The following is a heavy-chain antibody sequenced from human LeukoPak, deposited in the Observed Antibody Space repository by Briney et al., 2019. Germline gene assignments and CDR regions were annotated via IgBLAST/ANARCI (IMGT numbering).Heavy chain of an antibody. D-gene: IGHD6-19*01. CDR2: IKQDGSEK. CDR3: ARDHFAVAGTLHY. V-gene: IGHV3-7*01. Sequence: GGSLRLSCAASGFTFSSYWMSWVRQAPGKGREWVAHIKQDGSEKYYVDSVKGRTISRDNAKNSVYLQMNSLRVGDTAVYYCARDHFAVAGTLHYWGQGTLVTVSS. J-gene: IGHJ4*02. CDR1: GFTFSSYW.